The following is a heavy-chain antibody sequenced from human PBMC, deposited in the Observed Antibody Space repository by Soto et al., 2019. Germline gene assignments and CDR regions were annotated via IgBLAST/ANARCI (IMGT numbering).Heavy chain of an antibody. CDR1: GYTFTTYG. Sequence: QAELEQSGAEVKKPGASVKVSCKASGYTFTTYGITWVRQVPGLGLEWLGRISVYNGNTDYAQKFQGRVTMTTDTSTNTAYMELRSLGSDDTAMYYCASGNTVTGYNYEGLDVWGQGTTVTVSS. J-gene: IGHJ6*02. V-gene: IGHV1-18*01. CDR2: ISVYNGNT. CDR3: ASGNTVTGYNYEGLDV. D-gene: IGHD4-17*01.